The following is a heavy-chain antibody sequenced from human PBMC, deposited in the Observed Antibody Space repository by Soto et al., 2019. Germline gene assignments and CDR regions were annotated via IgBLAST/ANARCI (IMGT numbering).Heavy chain of an antibody. CDR2: IIHIFGTA. J-gene: IGHJ6*02. D-gene: IGHD3-3*01. V-gene: IGHV1-69*13. CDR3: ARADYDFWSGYYYYYGMDV. CDR1: GGTFSSYA. Sequence: ASVKVSCKAPGGTFSSYAISWVRQAPGQGLEWMGGIIHIFGTANYAQKFQGRVTITADDSTSTAYMELSSLRSEDTAVYYCARADYDFWSGYYYYYGMDVWGQGTTVTVSS.